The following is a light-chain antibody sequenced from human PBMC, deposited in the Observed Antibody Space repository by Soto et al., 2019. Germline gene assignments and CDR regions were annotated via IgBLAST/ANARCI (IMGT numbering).Light chain of an antibody. Sequence: QSALTQPPSASGSPGQSVTISCTGTSSDVGGYNYVSWYQQHPGKAPKLMIYEVSKRPSGVPDRFSGSKSGNTASLTVYGLQAEDEADYYCSSYAGSNNNYVFGTGTKVTVL. CDR3: SSYAGSNNNYV. V-gene: IGLV2-8*01. CDR1: SSDVGGYNY. J-gene: IGLJ1*01. CDR2: EVS.